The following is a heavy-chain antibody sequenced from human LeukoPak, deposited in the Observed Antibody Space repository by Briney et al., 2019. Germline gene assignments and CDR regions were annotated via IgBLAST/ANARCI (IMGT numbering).Heavy chain of an antibody. V-gene: IGHV5-51*01. CDR2: IYPDDSET. Sequence: GESLQISCSGSGNFFTSSWIAWVRPMPGKGLDWMGIIYPDDSETRYSPSFQGLVTISADRSISTAYLQWSSLKASDTAIYYCAXXXXXNNWFFDLWGQGTLVTVST. CDR1: GNFFTSSW. CDR3: AXXXXXNNWFFDL. J-gene: IGHJ2*01.